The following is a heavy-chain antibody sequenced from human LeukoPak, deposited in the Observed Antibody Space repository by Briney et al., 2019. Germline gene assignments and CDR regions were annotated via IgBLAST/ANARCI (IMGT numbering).Heavy chain of an antibody. CDR2: MSGSGGST. CDR3: AKCRRTVVTLVWINFQH. V-gene: IGHV3-23*01. CDR1: GFTFGSYA. J-gene: IGHJ1*01. Sequence: PGGSLRLSCAASGFTFGSYAMSWVRQAPGKGLEWVSAMSGSGGSTYYADSVKGRFTISRDNSKNTLYLQMNSLRAEDTAVYYCAKCRRTVVTLVWINFQHWGQGTLVTVSS. D-gene: IGHD4-23*01.